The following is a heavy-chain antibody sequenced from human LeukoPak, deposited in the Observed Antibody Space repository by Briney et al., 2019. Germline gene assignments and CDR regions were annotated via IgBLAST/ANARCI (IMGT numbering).Heavy chain of an antibody. CDR3: AKALSSSWTIRYFDY. Sequence: GGSLRLSCAASGFTFSSYAMSWVRQAPGKGLEWVSAISGSGGSTYYADSVKGRFTISRDNSKNTLYLQMNSLRAEDTAVYYCAKALSSSWTIRYFDYWGQGTLVTVSS. V-gene: IGHV3-23*01. J-gene: IGHJ4*02. D-gene: IGHD6-13*01. CDR1: GFTFSSYA. CDR2: ISGSGGST.